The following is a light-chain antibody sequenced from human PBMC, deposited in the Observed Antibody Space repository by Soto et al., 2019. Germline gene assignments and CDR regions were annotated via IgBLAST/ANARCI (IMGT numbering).Light chain of an antibody. CDR3: SSYTSSSTREA. CDR1: TSDIGGYNY. CDR2: DVS. J-gene: IGLJ1*01. Sequence: PAQPGSVTGSPAQSMPISCTGTTSDIGGYNYVSWYQQHPGKAPKLMIYDVSNRPSGVSNRFSGSKSGNTATLTISGLQAEDEADYFCSSYTSSSTREAFGTGTKVTVL. V-gene: IGLV2-14*01.